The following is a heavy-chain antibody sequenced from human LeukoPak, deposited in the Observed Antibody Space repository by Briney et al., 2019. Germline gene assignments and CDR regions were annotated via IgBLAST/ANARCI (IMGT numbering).Heavy chain of an antibody. CDR3: TTGLGESPLHLYYFDY. J-gene: IGHJ4*02. V-gene: IGHV3-15*01. Sequence: GGSLRLSCAASGFTFSSYSMNWVRQAPGKGLEWVGRIKSKTDGGTTDYAAPVKGRFTISRDDSKNTLYLQMNSLKTEDTAVYYCTTGLGESPLHLYYFDYWGQGTLVTVSS. CDR2: IKSKTDGGTT. D-gene: IGHD3-10*01. CDR1: GFTFSSYS.